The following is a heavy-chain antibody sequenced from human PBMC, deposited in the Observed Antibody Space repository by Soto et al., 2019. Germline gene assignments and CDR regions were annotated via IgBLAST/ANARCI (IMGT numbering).Heavy chain of an antibody. CDR3: ARSRIRLRDIVVVVAASDAFDI. Sequence: EVQLVESGGGLVQPGRSLRLSCAASGFTFDDYAMHRVRQAPGKGLEWVSGISRNSGSIGYADSVKGRFTISRDNAKNSLYLQMNSMRAEDTALYYCARSRIRLRDIVVVVAASDAFDIWGQGTMVTVSS. J-gene: IGHJ3*02. CDR2: ISRNSGSI. D-gene: IGHD2-15*01. V-gene: IGHV3-9*01. CDR1: GFTFDDYA.